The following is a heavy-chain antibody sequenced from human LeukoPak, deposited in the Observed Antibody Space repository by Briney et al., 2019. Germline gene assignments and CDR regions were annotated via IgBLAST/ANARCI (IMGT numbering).Heavy chain of an antibody. CDR2: ITGSGGAT. J-gene: IGHJ4*02. Sequence: PGGSLRLSCAASGFTFSTYAVNWVRQAPGKGLEWVSAITGSGGATYYADSVKGRFTISRDNSKNTLYLQMNSLRAEDTAVYYCARDPTNLVGAYFDYWGQGTLVTVSS. CDR3: ARDPTNLVGAYFDY. D-gene: IGHD1-26*01. V-gene: IGHV3-23*01. CDR1: GFTFSTYA.